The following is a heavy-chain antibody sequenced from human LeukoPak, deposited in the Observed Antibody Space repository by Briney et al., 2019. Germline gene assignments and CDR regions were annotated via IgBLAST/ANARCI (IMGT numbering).Heavy chain of an antibody. CDR2: IYYSGST. J-gene: IGHJ4*02. D-gene: IGHD2-2*01. Sequence: KPSETLSLTCTVSGGSISSYYWSWIRQPPGRGLEWIGYIYYSGSTNYNPSLKSRVTISVDTSKSQFSLKLSSVTAADTAVYYCARSMGYCSSTSCPSYYFDQWGQGTLVTVSS. V-gene: IGHV4-59*01. CDR1: GGSISSYY. CDR3: ARSMGYCSSTSCPSYYFDQ.